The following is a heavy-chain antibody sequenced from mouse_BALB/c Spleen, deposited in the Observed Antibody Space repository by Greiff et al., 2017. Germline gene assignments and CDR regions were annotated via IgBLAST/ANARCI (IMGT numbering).Heavy chain of an antibody. CDR1: GYTFTSYV. CDR2: INPYNDGT. V-gene: IGHV1-14*01. CDR3: ARLTTAWYFDV. Sequence: EVQLQQSGPELVKPGASVKMSCKASGYTFTSYVMHWVKQKPGQGLEWIGYINPYNDGTKYNEKFKGKATLTSDKSSSTAYMELSSLTSEDSAVYYCARLTTAWYFDVWGAGTTVTVSS. D-gene: IGHD1-2*01. J-gene: IGHJ1*01.